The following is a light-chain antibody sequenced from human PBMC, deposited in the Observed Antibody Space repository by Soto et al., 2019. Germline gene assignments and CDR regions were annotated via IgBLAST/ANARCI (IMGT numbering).Light chain of an antibody. CDR3: QQYNSYPWT. CDR1: QNIYGW. Sequence: DIQMTQSPSTLSASVGDRVTITCRATQNIYGWLAWYQQKSGKAPKLLIYDASSLESGVPSRFSVSGFGTEFSVTISSLQPDDFATYYCQQYNSYPWTFGQGTKVEVK. J-gene: IGKJ1*01. V-gene: IGKV1-5*01. CDR2: DAS.